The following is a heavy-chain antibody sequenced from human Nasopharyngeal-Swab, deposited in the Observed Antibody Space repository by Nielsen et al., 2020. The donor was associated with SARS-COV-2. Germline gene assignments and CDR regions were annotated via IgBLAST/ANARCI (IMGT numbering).Heavy chain of an antibody. CDR3: SHRPSSSSGQDWFDP. CDR1: GFSLITSGLG. V-gene: IGHV2-5*01. CDR2: IYWYDDK. J-gene: IGHJ5*02. Sequence: SGPTLVKPTQTLTLTFTFSGFSLITSGLGVGWIRQPSVKALEWLALIYWYDDKRYSPSLKSRLTITNDTSKNQVVLTMTNMDPVDTATYYCSHRPSSSSGQDWFDPWGQGTLVTVSS. D-gene: IGHD6-6*01.